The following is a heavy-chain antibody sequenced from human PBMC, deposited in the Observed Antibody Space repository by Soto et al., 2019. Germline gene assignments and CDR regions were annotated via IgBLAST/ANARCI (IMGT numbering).Heavy chain of an antibody. V-gene: IGHV4-39*02. D-gene: IGHD5-18*01. CDR3: ARERYSYGEEY. J-gene: IGHJ4*02. CDR2: IYYSGST. CDR1: GGSISSSSYY. Sequence: SETLSLTCTVSGGSISSSSYYWGWIRQPPGKGLEWIGSIYYSGSTYYNPSLKSRVTISVDTSKNQFSLKLSSVTAADTAVYYCARERYSYGEEYWGQGTLVTVSS.